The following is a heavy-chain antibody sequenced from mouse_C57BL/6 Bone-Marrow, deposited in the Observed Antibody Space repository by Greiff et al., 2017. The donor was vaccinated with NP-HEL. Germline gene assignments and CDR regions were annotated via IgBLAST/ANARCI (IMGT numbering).Heavy chain of an antibody. CDR3: ARLITTVVAGAMDY. D-gene: IGHD1-1*01. J-gene: IGHJ4*01. Sequence: EVQVVESGGGLVQPGGSLKLSCAASGFTFSDYYMYWVRQTPEKRLEWVAYISNGGGSTYYPDTVKGRFTISRDNAKNTLYLQMSRLKSEDTAMYYCARLITTVVAGAMDYWGQGTSVTVSS. V-gene: IGHV5-12*01. CDR1: GFTFSDYY. CDR2: ISNGGGST.